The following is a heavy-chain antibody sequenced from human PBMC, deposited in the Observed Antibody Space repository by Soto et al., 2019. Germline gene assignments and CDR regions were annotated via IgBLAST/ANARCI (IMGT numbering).Heavy chain of an antibody. CDR3: ARDRGPLVRGVIYDY. CDR1: GFTFSSYW. Sequence: LRLSCAASGFTFSSYWMSWVRQAPGKGLEWVANIKQDGSEKYYVDSVKGRFTISRDNAKNSLYLQMNSLRAEDTAVYYCARDRGPLVRGVIYDYWGQRTLVTVSS. J-gene: IGHJ4*02. CDR2: IKQDGSEK. D-gene: IGHD3-10*01. V-gene: IGHV3-7*01.